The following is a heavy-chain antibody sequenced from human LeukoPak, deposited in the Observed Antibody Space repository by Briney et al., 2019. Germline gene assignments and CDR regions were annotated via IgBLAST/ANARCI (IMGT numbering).Heavy chain of an antibody. D-gene: IGHD3-22*01. CDR2: IWYDGSNK. CDR1: RFTFNNYG. CDR3: AKSANYFDTSGQDY. Sequence: GGSLRLSCSASRFTFNNYGMHWVRQAPGKGLEWVAAIWYDGSNKYYADSVKGRFTISRDNSKDTLYLQMNSLRAEDTAVYYCAKSANYFDTSGQDYWGQGTLVTVSS. V-gene: IGHV3-33*06. J-gene: IGHJ4*02.